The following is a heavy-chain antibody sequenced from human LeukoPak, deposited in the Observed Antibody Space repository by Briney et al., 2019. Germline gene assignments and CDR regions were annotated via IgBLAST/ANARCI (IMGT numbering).Heavy chain of an antibody. J-gene: IGHJ5*02. D-gene: IGHD1-26*01. Sequence: SDTLSLTCAVYGGSFSGYYWSWIRQPPGKGLEWIGEINHSGSTNYNPSLKSRGTISVDTSKNQLSLKLSSVTAADTAVYYCARKNPRTNIVGAVPRYWFDPWGQGTLVTVSS. V-gene: IGHV4-34*01. CDR1: GGSFSGYY. CDR2: INHSGST. CDR3: ARKNPRTNIVGAVPRYWFDP.